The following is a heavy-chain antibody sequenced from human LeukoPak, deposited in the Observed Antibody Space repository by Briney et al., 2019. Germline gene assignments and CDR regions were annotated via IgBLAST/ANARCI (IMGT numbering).Heavy chain of an antibody. D-gene: IGHD2-2*02. CDR3: AKGIKYCSSTSCYTGDAFDI. Sequence: GGSLRLSCAASGFTFDDYAMHWVRQAPGKGLEWVSLISWDGGSTYYADSVKGRFTISRDNSKNSLYLQMNSLRAEDTALYYCAKGIKYCSSTSCYTGDAFDIWGQGTMVTVSS. J-gene: IGHJ3*02. CDR1: GFTFDDYA. CDR2: ISWDGGST. V-gene: IGHV3-43D*03.